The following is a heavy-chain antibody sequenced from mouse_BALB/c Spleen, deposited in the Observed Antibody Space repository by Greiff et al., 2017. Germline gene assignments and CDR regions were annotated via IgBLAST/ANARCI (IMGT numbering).Heavy chain of an antibody. D-gene: IGHD1-1*01. V-gene: IGHV1-31*01. CDR3: AREVYGRRDGLYAMDY. Sequence: VQLQQSGPELVKPGASVKISCKASGYSFTGYYMHWVQQSHVKSLEWIGRINPYNGATSYNQNFKVKARLPVDKSSSTAYMELHSLTSEDSAVYYYAREVYGRRDGLYAMDYWGQGTSVTVSS. CDR2: INPYNGAT. CDR1: GYSFTGYY. J-gene: IGHJ4*01.